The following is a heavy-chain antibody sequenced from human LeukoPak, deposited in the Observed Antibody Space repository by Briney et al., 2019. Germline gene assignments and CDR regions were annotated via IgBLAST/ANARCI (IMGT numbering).Heavy chain of an antibody. CDR2: ISGSGQYI. CDR1: GFTFNSFT. D-gene: IGHD6-19*01. CDR3: ARGGYNSAFLDS. V-gene: IGHV3-21*01. Sequence: GGSLRLSCAASGFTFNSFTMNWVRQAPGKGLEWLSSISGSGQYIYYADSLKGRLTVSRDNAKDSLYLQLNSLRAEDTSVYYCARGGYNSAFLDSWGQGTLVSVS. J-gene: IGHJ4*02.